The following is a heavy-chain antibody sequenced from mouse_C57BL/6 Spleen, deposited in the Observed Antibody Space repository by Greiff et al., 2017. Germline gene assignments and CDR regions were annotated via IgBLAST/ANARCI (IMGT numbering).Heavy chain of an antibody. V-gene: IGHV3-6*01. CDR2: ISYDGSN. Sequence: DVKLQESGPGLVKPSQSLSLTCSVTGYSITSGYYWNWIRQFPGNKLEWMGYISYDGSNNYNPSLKNRISITRDTSKNQFFLKLNSVTTEDTATYYCARKNGYYVGYFDYWGQGTTLTVSS. CDR1: GYSITSGYY. CDR3: ARKNGYYVGYFDY. J-gene: IGHJ2*01. D-gene: IGHD2-3*01.